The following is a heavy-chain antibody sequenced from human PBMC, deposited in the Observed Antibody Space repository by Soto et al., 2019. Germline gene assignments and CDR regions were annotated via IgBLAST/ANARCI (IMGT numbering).Heavy chain of an antibody. D-gene: IGHD5-18*01. CDR3: ARGGWIQLGVFDY. CDR1: GFTFSSYA. Sequence: GGSLRLSCAASGFTFSSYAMHWVRQAPGKGLEWVAVISYDGSNKYYADSVKGRFTISRDNSKNTLYLQMNSLRAEDTAAYYCARGGWIQLGVFDYWGQGTLVTVSS. V-gene: IGHV3-30-3*01. CDR2: ISYDGSNK. J-gene: IGHJ4*02.